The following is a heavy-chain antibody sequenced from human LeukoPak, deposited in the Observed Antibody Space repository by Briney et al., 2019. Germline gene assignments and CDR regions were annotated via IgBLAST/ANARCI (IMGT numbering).Heavy chain of an antibody. J-gene: IGHJ4*02. D-gene: IGHD4-23*01. V-gene: IGHV3-15*01. CDR2: IRKTTDGGAT. CDR1: GFTFSNAW. CDR3: GGYSDTY. Sequence: PGGSLILSCAASGFTFSNAWMSWVRQAPGKGLEWVGRIRKTTDGGATDYIAPVRGRFTISRDDSKNTLYLEMSSLKTEDTAVYYCGGYSDTYWGQGTLVTVPS.